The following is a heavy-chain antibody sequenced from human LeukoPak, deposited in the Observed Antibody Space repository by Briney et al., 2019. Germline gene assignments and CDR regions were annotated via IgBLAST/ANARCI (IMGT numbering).Heavy chain of an antibody. D-gene: IGHD3-22*01. V-gene: IGHV3-30*02. CDR2: IRYDGSNK. Sequence: PGGSLRLSCAASGFTFSSYGMHWVRQAPGKGLEWVAFIRYDGSNKYYADSVKGQFTISRDNSKNTLYLQMNSLRAEDMALYYCAKEGNGYFDYWGQGTLVTVSS. CDR1: GFTFSSYG. J-gene: IGHJ4*02. CDR3: AKEGNGYFDY.